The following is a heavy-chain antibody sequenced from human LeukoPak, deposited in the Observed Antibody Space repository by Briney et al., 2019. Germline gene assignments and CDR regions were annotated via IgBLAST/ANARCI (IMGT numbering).Heavy chain of an antibody. D-gene: IGHD6-19*01. V-gene: IGHV4-31*03. CDR3: ARVAELQWLPRIDY. CDR2: IYYSGST. J-gene: IGHJ4*02. Sequence: PSETLSLTCTVSGGSISSGGYYWSWIRQHPGKGLEWIGYIYYSGSTYYNPSLKSRVTISVDTSKNQFSLKLSSVTAADTAVYYCARVAELQWLPRIDYWGQGTLVTVSS. CDR1: GGSISSGGYY.